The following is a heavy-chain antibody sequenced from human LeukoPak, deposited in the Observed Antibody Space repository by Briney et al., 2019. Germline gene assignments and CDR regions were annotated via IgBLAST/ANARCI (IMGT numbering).Heavy chain of an antibody. D-gene: IGHD4-17*01. J-gene: IGHJ4*02. Sequence: GASVTVSCMASGYTLTGYYMHWVRKAPGQGPEWVGRINANGGATNYPQKLQRRVTMTTDTSITTAYMELSRLKSDDTAVYYCARVFDYGDFQARWGQGTLVSVSS. CDR3: ARVFDYGDFQAR. V-gene: IGHV1-2*06. CDR1: GYTLTGYY. CDR2: INANGGAT.